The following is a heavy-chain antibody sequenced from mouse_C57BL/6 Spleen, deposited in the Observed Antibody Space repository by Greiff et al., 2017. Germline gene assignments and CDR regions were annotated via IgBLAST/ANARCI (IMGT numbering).Heavy chain of an antibody. CDR2: ISSGSSTI. J-gene: IGHJ4*01. Sequence: EVKVVESGGGLVKPGGSLKLSCAASGFTFSDYGMHWVRQAPEKGLEWVAYISSGSSTIYYADKVKGRFTISRDNAKNTLFLQMTSLRSEDTAMYYCARPSSGYRALAMDYWGQGTSVTVSS. CDR3: ARPSSGYRALAMDY. D-gene: IGHD3-2*02. CDR1: GFTFSDYG. V-gene: IGHV5-17*01.